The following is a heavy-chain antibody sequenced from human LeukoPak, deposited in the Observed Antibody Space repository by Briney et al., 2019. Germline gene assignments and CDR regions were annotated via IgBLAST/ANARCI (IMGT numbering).Heavy chain of an antibody. CDR3: ARVRTTTIFDY. Sequence: PSETLSLTCTVSGGSISSSSYYWGWIRQPPGKGLEWIGSIYYSGSTYYNPSLKSRVTVSVDTSKNQFSLKLSSVTAADTAVYYCARVRTTTIFDYWGQGTLVTVSS. J-gene: IGHJ4*02. D-gene: IGHD1-26*01. CDR1: GGSISSSSYY. CDR2: IYYSGST. V-gene: IGHV4-39*07.